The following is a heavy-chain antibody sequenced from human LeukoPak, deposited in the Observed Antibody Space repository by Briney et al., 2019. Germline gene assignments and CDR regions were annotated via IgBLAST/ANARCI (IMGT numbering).Heavy chain of an antibody. D-gene: IGHD1-7*01. CDR2: IYSDNT. CDR1: SSNS. CDR3: ARARHGLKLELGFDY. V-gene: IGHV3-53*01. Sequence: GGSLRLSCTSSNSMSWVRQAPGKGLEWVSFIYSDNTHYSDSVKGRFTISRDNSKNPLYLQMNSLRAEDTAVYYCARARHGLKLELGFDYWGQGTLVTVSS. J-gene: IGHJ4*02.